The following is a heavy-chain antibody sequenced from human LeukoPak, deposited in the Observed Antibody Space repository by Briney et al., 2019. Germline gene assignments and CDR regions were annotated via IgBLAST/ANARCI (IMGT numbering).Heavy chain of an antibody. Sequence: SGPVLVNPTETLTLTCTVSGFSLRNARMGVGWIRQPPGKALEWLAHIFSNDEKSYSTSLKSRLIISKDTSKSQVVLTMTNMDPVDTATYYCARIYYYGSGSYYKRDWFDPWGQGTLVTVSS. V-gene: IGHV2-26*01. CDR3: ARIYYYGSGSYYKRDWFDP. J-gene: IGHJ5*02. CDR2: IFSNDEK. D-gene: IGHD3-10*01. CDR1: GFSLRNARMG.